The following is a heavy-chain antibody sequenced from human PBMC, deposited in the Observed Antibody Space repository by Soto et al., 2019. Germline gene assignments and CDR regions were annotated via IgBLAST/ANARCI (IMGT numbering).Heavy chain of an antibody. CDR2: ISSDESNK. J-gene: IGHJ5*02. CDR1: GFTFSSHG. Sequence: QVQLVESGGGVVQPGRSLRLSCAASGFTFSSHGMHWVRQAPGKGLEWVAAISSDESNKFYGDSVKGRFTISRDNFRNTLYLQMNSLRVEDSAVYYCAKDALRPVAGDMLQNWFDPWGQGTLVTVSS. D-gene: IGHD3-16*01. V-gene: IGHV3-30*18. CDR3: AKDALRPVAGDMLQNWFDP.